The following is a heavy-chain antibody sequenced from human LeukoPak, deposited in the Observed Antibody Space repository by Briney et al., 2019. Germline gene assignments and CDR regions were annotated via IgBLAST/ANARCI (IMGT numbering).Heavy chain of an antibody. CDR1: GFTFSSYG. V-gene: IGHV3-30*02. J-gene: IGHJ4*02. Sequence: PGGSLRLSCAASGFTFSSYGMHWVRQAPGKGLEWVAFIRYDGSNKYYADSVKGRFTISRDNSKNTLYLQMNSLRAEDTAVYYCAKDPQIVVVVAANGGYWGQGTLVTVSS. CDR3: AKDPQIVVVVAANGGY. D-gene: IGHD2-15*01. CDR2: IRYDGSNK.